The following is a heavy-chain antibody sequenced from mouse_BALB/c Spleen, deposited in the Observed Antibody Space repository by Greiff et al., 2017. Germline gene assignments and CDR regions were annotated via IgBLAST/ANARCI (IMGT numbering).Heavy chain of an antibody. CDR1: GFTFSSYG. V-gene: IGHV5-6-3*01. D-gene: IGHD1-1*01. J-gene: IGHJ3*01. CDR3: ARVSYDSPY. CDR2: INSNGGST. Sequence: DVKLVESGGGLVQPGGSLKLSCAASGFTFSSYGMSWVRQTPDKRLELVATINSNGGSTYYPDSVKGRFTISRDTAKNTLYLQMSSLKSEDTAMYYCARVSYDSPYWGQGTLVTVSA.